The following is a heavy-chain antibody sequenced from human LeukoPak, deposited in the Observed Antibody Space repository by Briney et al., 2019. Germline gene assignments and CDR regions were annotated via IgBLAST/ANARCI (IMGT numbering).Heavy chain of an antibody. Sequence: PGGSLRLSCAASGFSVSSNYMSWVRQAPGKGLEWVSVIYNGGSTNYADSVKGRFSISRDNSKNTLILQMNSVRAGDTAVYYCARASQWLAFDCWGQGTLVTVSS. D-gene: IGHD6-19*01. V-gene: IGHV3-66*01. CDR3: ARASQWLAFDC. CDR2: IYNGGST. CDR1: GFSVSSNY. J-gene: IGHJ4*02.